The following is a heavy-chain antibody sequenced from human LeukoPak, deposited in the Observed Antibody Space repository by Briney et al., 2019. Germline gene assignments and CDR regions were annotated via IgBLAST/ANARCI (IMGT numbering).Heavy chain of an antibody. J-gene: IGHJ4*02. V-gene: IGHV3-30*18. D-gene: IGHD6-19*01. Sequence: GMSLRLSCAASGFAFSSYGMHWVRQAPGKGLEGVAAISNDGNNKFSADSVKGRFTISRDNPKKTMNLQMNSLRAEDTAVYYCAKGGGSSGRSYYFDYWVQGTLVTVSS. CDR3: AKGGGSSGRSYYFDY. CDR2: ISNDGNNK. CDR1: GFAFSSYG.